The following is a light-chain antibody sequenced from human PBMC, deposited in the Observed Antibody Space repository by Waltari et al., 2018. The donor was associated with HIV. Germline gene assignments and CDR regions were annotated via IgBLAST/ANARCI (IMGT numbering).Light chain of an antibody. CDR3: QQYYSTPLT. CDR1: QSVLYNSKNKNY. Sequence: DIVMTQSPDSLAVSLGERATINCKSSQSVLYNSKNKNYLAWYQQKPGQPPKLLIYWASTRESGVPDRFSGSGSGTDFTLIISSLQAEDVAVYYCQQYYSTPLTFGGGTKVEIK. V-gene: IGKV4-1*01. CDR2: WAS. J-gene: IGKJ4*01.